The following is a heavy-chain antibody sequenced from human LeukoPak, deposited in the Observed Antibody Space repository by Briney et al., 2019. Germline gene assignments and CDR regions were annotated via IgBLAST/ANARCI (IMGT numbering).Heavy chain of an antibody. Sequence: PSETLSLTCTVSGGSISSYYWSWIRQPPGKGLEWIGYIYYSGSTNYNPSLKSRVTISVDTSKNQFSLKLSSVTAADTAVYYCARGLVVFKGAWFDPRGQGTLVTVSS. CDR2: IYYSGST. D-gene: IGHD2-8*02. J-gene: IGHJ5*02. V-gene: IGHV4-59*01. CDR3: ARGLVVFKGAWFDP. CDR1: GGSISSYY.